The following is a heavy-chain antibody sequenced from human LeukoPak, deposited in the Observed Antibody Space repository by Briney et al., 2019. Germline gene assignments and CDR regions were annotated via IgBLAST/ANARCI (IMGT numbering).Heavy chain of an antibody. CDR3: ARDPFPLRGDAFDI. Sequence: GGSLRLSCAASGFTFSDYYMSWIRQAPGKGLEWVSYISSSGSTIYYADSVKGRFTISRDNAKNSLYLQMNSLRAEGTAVYYCARDPFPLRGDAFDIWGQGTMVTVSS. J-gene: IGHJ3*02. CDR1: GFTFSDYY. V-gene: IGHV3-11*04. D-gene: IGHD4-17*01. CDR2: ISSSGSTI.